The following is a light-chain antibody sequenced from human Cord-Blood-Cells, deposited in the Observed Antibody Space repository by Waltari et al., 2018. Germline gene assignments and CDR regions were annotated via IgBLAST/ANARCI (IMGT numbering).Light chain of an antibody. Sequence: DIVMTQSPDSLAVSLGERATINCKSSQNVLYSFNNKNYLAWYQQKPGQPPKLLIYWASTRESGVPVLFSVSGSETDFTLTIICLQGENVAVYYGQQYYSTPCTFVQGTKVEIK. CDR3: QQYYSTPCT. CDR1: QNVLYSFNNKNY. V-gene: IGKV4-1*01. J-gene: IGKJ1*01. CDR2: WAS.